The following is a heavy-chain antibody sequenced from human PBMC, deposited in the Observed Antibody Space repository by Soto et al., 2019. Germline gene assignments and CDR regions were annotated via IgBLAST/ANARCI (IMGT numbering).Heavy chain of an antibody. CDR1: GYTFSDHY. Sequence: GASVKVSCKALGYTFSDHYMHWVRQAPGQGLEWMGTINAKGGSTAYAHQFLGRVTMTRDTSTSTVYTEVISLSPDDTAVHYCARGGSTLIGGRVSAFDMWGQGTMVTVSS. D-gene: IGHD3-22*01. J-gene: IGHJ3*02. CDR3: ARGGSTLIGGRVSAFDM. V-gene: IGHV1-46*01. CDR2: INAKGGST.